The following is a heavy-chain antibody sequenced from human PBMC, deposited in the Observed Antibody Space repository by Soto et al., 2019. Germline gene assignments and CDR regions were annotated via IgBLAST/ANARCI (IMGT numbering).Heavy chain of an antibody. D-gene: IGHD2-15*01. J-gene: IGHJ5*02. V-gene: IGHV1-3*01. CDR1: GYTFTSYA. Sequence: GASVKVSCKASGYTFTSYAMHWVRQAPGQRLEWMGWINAGNGNTKYSQKFQGRVTITGDTSASTAYMELSSLRSEDTAVYYCARDLGLCSGGSCYSWFDPWGQGTLVTVSS. CDR2: INAGNGNT. CDR3: ARDLGLCSGGSCYSWFDP.